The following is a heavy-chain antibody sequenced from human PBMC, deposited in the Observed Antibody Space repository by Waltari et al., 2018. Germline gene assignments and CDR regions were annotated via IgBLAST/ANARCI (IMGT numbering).Heavy chain of an antibody. V-gene: IGHV3-74*03. D-gene: IGHD3-10*01. Sequence: EVQLVESGGGLVQPGGSLRLSCVVSGFTFSTYWMHWVRQAPGKGLVWVSRISGDGSSTTYADSVMGRFTISRDNAKNMLYLQMNSLRAEDTAVYFCAGGPRHGDNWFDPWGQGTPVTVSS. CDR1: GFTFSTYW. J-gene: IGHJ5*02. CDR3: AGGPRHGDNWFDP. CDR2: ISGDGSST.